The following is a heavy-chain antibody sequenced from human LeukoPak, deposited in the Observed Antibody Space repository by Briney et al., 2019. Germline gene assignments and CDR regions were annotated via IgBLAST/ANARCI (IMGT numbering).Heavy chain of an antibody. CDR2: ISSSSSYI. CDR3: ARGPGSSGSYYVPDY. D-gene: IGHD1-26*01. Sequence: GGSLRLSCAASGFTFSSYSMNWVRQAPGRGLEWVSSISSSSSYIYYADSVKGRFTISRDNAKNSLYLQMNSLRAEDTAVYYCARGPGSSGSYYVPDYWGQGTLVTVSS. J-gene: IGHJ4*02. CDR1: GFTFSSYS. V-gene: IGHV3-21*01.